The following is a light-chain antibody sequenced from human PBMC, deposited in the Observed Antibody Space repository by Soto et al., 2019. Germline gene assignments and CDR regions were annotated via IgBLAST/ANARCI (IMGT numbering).Light chain of an antibody. CDR3: QQYNNWPPIT. CDR2: GAS. J-gene: IGKJ5*01. CDR1: QSVSSN. Sequence: EIVMTQSPATLSVSPGERATLSCRASQSVSSNLAWYQQKPGQAPRLLIYGASTRATGIPARFSGSGSGTDFTLTISRLESEDFAVYYCQQYNNWPPITFGQGTRLEIK. V-gene: IGKV3-15*01.